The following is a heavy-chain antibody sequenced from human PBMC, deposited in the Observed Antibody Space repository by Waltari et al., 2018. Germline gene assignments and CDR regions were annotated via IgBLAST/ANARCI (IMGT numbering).Heavy chain of an antibody. Sequence: QVQLQESGPGLVKPSETLSLTCTVSGYSISSGYYWGWIRQPPGKGLEWIGSIYHSGSTYYNPSLKSRVTISVDTSKNQFSLKLSSVTAADTAVYYCARVLIGGFDYWGQGTLVTVSS. V-gene: IGHV4-38-2*02. CDR2: IYHSGST. J-gene: IGHJ4*02. D-gene: IGHD3-16*02. CDR1: GYSISSGYY. CDR3: ARVLIGGFDY.